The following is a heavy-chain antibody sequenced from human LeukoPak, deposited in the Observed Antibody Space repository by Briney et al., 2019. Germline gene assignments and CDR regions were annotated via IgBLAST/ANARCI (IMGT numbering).Heavy chain of an antibody. J-gene: IGHJ4*02. D-gene: IGHD5-18*01. CDR3: ARDQRYSYGYDN. V-gene: IGHV3-7*03. Sequence: GGSLRLSCAASGFLFSNYWMSWVRQAPGKGLEWVANIKPDGTEKYYVDSLKGRFTISRDNAKNSLYLQMNSLRAEDTAVYYCARDQRYSYGYDNWGQGTLVTVSS. CDR2: IKPDGTEK. CDR1: GFLFSNYW.